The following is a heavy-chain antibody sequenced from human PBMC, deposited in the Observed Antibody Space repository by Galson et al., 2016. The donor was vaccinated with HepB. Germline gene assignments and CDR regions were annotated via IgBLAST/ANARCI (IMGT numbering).Heavy chain of an antibody. D-gene: IGHD6-19*01. J-gene: IGHJ1*01. CDR3: ARNLHNSGYSSSEYFHY. CDR2: IIPILGIA. V-gene: IGHV1-69*10. Sequence: SVKVSCKASGGTFNSYAISWVRQAPGQGLEWMGGIIPILGIASYAQKFQGRVTITADTSTTTAYMDLSSLKSDDTAVYYCARNLHNSGYSSSEYFHYWGQGTLVTVSS. CDR1: GGTFNSYA.